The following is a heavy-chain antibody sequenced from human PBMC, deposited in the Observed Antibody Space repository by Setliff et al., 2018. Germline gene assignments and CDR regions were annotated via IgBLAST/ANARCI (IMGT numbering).Heavy chain of an antibody. CDR2: IWDDGGNK. CDR3: ARSPGWIPWFES. D-gene: IGHD5-18*01. Sequence: GGSLRLSCAASGFTFSTYRMHWVRQAPGKGLEWVAVIWDDGGNKYHADSVKGRFTISRDNSKNTLYLQMNSLRPEDTAVYYCARSPGWIPWFESWGQGTLVTVS. CDR1: GFTFSTYR. V-gene: IGHV3-33*08. J-gene: IGHJ5*01.